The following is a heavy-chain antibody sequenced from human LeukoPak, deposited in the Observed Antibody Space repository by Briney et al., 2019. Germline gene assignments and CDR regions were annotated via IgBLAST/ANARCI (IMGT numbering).Heavy chain of an antibody. D-gene: IGHD3-22*01. CDR1: GASISSGNYY. Sequence: TLSLTCTVPGASISSGNYYWTWIRQPAGKGLEWIVRIYTSGSTSYNPSLKSLVTISLDTSKTQFSLKLTSVTAADTALYFCAKDDDSSGYRYWYFDVWGRGTLVTVS. J-gene: IGHJ2*01. CDR3: AKDDDSSGYRYWYFDV. CDR2: IYTSGST. V-gene: IGHV4-61*02.